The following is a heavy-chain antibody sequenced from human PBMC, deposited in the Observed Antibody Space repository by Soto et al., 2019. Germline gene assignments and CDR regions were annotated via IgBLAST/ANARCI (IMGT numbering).Heavy chain of an antibody. J-gene: IGHJ5*02. D-gene: IGHD2-2*02. V-gene: IGHV1-69*06. CDR3: AREGQYQLLDPNWFDP. CDR2: IIPIFGTA. CDR1: RSAFHLYT. Sequence: TVNVSYCASRSAFHLYTIKCVRPATGQGLEWMGGIIPIFGTANYAQKFQGRVTITADKSTSTAYMELSSLRSEDTAVYYCAREGQYQLLDPNWFDPWGQGTLV.